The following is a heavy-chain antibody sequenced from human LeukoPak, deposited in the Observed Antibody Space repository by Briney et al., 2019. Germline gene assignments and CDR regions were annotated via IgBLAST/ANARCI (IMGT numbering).Heavy chain of an antibody. CDR1: GGSVSSYY. J-gene: IGHJ4*02. CDR3: ASTGYCIGGSCYSNYFDH. Sequence: SETLSLTCTVSGGSVSSYYWSWIRQPPGKGLEWIGYIYFSGSTNYNPSLKSRVTVSLDTTKNQVSLKLSSVSAADTAVYYCASTGYCIGGSCYSNYFDHWGQGTLVTVSS. CDR2: IYFSGST. D-gene: IGHD2-15*01. V-gene: IGHV4-59*08.